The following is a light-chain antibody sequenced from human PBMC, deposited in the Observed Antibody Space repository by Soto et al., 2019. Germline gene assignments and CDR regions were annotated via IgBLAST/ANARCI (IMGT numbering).Light chain of an antibody. V-gene: IGKV1-33*01. CDR1: QDISNY. Sequence: DIQMTQSPSFLSASVGDRVTITCQASQDISNYLNWFQEKPGKAPKLLIAEASHLQTGVPSRFSGSESGADFTLTISSLQPKDIATYYCQQYDSGPSTFGQGTKLEI. J-gene: IGKJ2*01. CDR2: EAS. CDR3: QQYDSGPST.